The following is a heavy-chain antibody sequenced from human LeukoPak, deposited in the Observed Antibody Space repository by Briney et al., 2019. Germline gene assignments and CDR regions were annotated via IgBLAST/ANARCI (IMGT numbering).Heavy chain of an antibody. J-gene: IGHJ3*02. CDR1: GFTFSSYA. V-gene: IGHV3-30*04. CDR2: ISSDGSNK. D-gene: IGHD3-10*01. Sequence: GGSLRLSCAASGFTFSSYAMHWVRQAPGKGLEWVAVISSDGSNKYPADSVKGRFTISRDNSKNTLYLLVNSPRAEDTAVYYCAKEGYYYASGTYSRRAFDIWGQGTRVTVSS. CDR3: AKEGYYYASGTYSRRAFDI.